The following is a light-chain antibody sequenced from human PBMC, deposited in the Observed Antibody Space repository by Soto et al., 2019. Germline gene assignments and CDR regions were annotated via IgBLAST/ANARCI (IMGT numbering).Light chain of an antibody. Sequence: QSVLTQPASVSGSPGQSITISCTGTSSDVGGYDYVSWYQQHPGKAPKLMIYEVGNRPSGVSNRFSGSKSGSTASLTISGLQAEDEADYYCSSYTSSSTYVFGTGTKVTLL. V-gene: IGLV2-14*01. CDR3: SSYTSSSTYV. CDR1: SSDVGGYDY. CDR2: EVG. J-gene: IGLJ1*01.